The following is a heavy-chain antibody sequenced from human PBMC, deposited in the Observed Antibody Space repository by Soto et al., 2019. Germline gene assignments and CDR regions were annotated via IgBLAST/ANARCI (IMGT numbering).Heavy chain of an antibody. Sequence: PGGSLRLSCAASGFTFSTYGMQWVRQAPGKGLEWVAVISYDGYLKYYVDAVKGRFTVARDNSKNTLFLEMNSLRVEDTAVYFCAKDFKVSGSHYGTLNYYYGMDVWGQGTTVTFSS. J-gene: IGHJ6*02. D-gene: IGHD3-10*01. CDR1: GFTFSTYG. V-gene: IGHV3-30*18. CDR2: ISYDGYLK. CDR3: AKDFKVSGSHYGTLNYYYGMDV.